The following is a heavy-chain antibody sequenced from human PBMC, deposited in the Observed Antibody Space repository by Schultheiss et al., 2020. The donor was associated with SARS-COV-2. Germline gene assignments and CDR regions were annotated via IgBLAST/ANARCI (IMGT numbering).Heavy chain of an antibody. CDR2: IYHSGST. V-gene: IGHV4-34*01. J-gene: IGHJ3*02. Sequence: SETLSLTCAAYDVSFTGYYWSWIRQPPGKGLEWIGSIYHSGSTYYNPSLKSRVTISVDTSKNQFSLKLSSVTAADTAVYYCAREGGSYWGDAFDIWGQGTRVTVSS. CDR3: AREGGSYWGDAFDI. CDR1: DVSFTGYY. D-gene: IGHD1-26*01.